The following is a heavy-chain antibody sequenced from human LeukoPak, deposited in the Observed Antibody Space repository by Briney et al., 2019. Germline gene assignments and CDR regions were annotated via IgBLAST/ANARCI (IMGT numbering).Heavy chain of an antibody. Sequence: SETLFLTCTVSGGSISSGDYYWSWIRQPPGKGLEWIGYIYYSGSTYYNPSLKSRVTISVDTSKNQFSLKLSSVTAADTAVYYCARERIRGSGSYYNSIDYWGQGTLVTVSS. CDR1: GGSISSGDYY. V-gene: IGHV4-30-4*08. D-gene: IGHD3-10*01. CDR3: ARERIRGSGSYYNSIDY. J-gene: IGHJ4*02. CDR2: IYYSGST.